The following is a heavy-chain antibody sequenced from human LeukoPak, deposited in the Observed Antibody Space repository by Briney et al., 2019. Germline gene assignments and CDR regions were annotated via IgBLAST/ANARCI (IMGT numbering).Heavy chain of an antibody. CDR1: RFTFSSYG. Sequence: SGGSLRLSCAASRFTFSSYGMHWVCQAPGKGLEWVAVISYDGSIKYYADSVKGRFTISRDNSKNTLYLQMNSLRTEDTAVYYCAKDPFDYSNYPHTAGFDYWGQGTLVTVSS. J-gene: IGHJ4*02. CDR2: ISYDGSIK. D-gene: IGHD4-11*01. V-gene: IGHV3-30*18. CDR3: AKDPFDYSNYPHTAGFDY.